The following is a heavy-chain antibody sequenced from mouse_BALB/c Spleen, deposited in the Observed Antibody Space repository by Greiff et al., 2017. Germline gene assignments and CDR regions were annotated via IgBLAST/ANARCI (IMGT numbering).Heavy chain of an antibody. CDR3: AREGLRGGPWFAY. V-gene: IGHV1S29*02. D-gene: IGHD2-4*01. Sequence: EVQLVESGPELVKPGASVKISCKASGYTFTDYNMHWVKQSHGKSLEWIGYIYPYNGGTGYNQKFKSKATLTVDNSSSTAYMELRSLTSEDSAVYYCAREGLRGGPWFAYWGQGTLVTVSA. CDR1: GYTFTDYN. CDR2: IYPYNGGT. J-gene: IGHJ3*01.